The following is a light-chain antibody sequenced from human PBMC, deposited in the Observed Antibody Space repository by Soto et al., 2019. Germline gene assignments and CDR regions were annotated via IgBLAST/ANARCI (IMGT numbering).Light chain of an antibody. CDR1: RSDVGAYNY. V-gene: IGLV2-14*03. CDR3: SSFTSRFTFV. CDR2: EVT. Sequence: QSVLTQPPSVSGSPGQSVTISCTATRSDVGAYNYVSWYQQHPGKAPKLMISEVTNRPSGVSDRFSGSKSGNTASLTISGLQAEDEADYYCSSFTSRFTFVFGTGTKVTVL. J-gene: IGLJ1*01.